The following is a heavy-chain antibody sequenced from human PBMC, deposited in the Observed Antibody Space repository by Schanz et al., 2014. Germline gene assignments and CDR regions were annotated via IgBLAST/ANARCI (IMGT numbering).Heavy chain of an antibody. D-gene: IGHD3-10*02. J-gene: IGHJ4*02. CDR1: GFTFSNCD. CDR3: AKRFHCSGSHPFDY. Sequence: EVHLEESGGGLVQPGGSQRLSCAVSGFTFSNCDMTWVRQAPGKGLEWVAIIDGRGITTFYADSVKGRFTISRDNAKNTVYLQMYSLRDDDTAVYYCAKRFHCSGSHPFDYWGQGTLVTVSS. CDR2: IDGRGITT. V-gene: IGHV3-23*04.